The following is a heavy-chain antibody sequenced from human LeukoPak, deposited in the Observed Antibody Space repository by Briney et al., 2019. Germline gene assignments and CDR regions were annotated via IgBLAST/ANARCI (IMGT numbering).Heavy chain of an antibody. CDR1: GGSISSGDYY. Sequence: PSETLSLTCTVSGGSISSGDYYWSWIRQPPGKGLEWIGYIYYSGSTYYNPSLKSRVTISVDTSKNQFSLKLSSVTAADTAVYYCARDQNGRYGFYGGVDYWGQGTLVTVSS. CDR2: IYYSGST. V-gene: IGHV4-30-4*01. D-gene: IGHD3-16*02. J-gene: IGHJ4*02. CDR3: ARDQNGRYGFYGGVDY.